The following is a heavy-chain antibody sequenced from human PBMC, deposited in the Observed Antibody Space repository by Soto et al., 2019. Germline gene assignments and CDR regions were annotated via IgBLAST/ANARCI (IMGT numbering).Heavy chain of an antibody. J-gene: IGHJ6*02. CDR1: GFTFSSYG. CDR2: ISGSGSST. Sequence: PGGSLRLSCAASGFTFSSYGMSWVRQAPGKGLEWVSSISGSGSSTYYAESVKGRFVISRDNAKNSLYLQMNSLRAEDTAVYYCARDSPQRRDCSGGSCFYYYYYYGMDVWGQGTTVTVSS. V-gene: IGHV3-23*01. D-gene: IGHD2-15*01. CDR3: ARDSPQRRDCSGGSCFYYYYYYGMDV.